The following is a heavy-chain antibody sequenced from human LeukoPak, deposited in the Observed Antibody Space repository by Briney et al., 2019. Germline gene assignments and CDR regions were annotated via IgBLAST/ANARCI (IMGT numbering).Heavy chain of an antibody. CDR2: INHSGST. J-gene: IGHJ4*02. V-gene: IGHV4-34*01. D-gene: IGHD2-15*01. Sequence: SETLSLTCAVYGGSFGGYYWSWIRQPPGKGLEWIGEINHSGSTNYNPSLKSRVTISVDTSKNQFSLKLSSVTAADTAVYYCAARVVAATAPGDYWGQGTLVTVSS. CDR3: AARVVAATAPGDY. CDR1: GGSFGGYY.